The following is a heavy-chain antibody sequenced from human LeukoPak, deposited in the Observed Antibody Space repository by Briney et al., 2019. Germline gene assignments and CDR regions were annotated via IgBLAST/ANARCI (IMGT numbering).Heavy chain of an antibody. D-gene: IGHD3-16*01. J-gene: IGHJ4*02. CDR2: ISSSSSTI. CDR1: GFTFSSYT. Sequence: GGSLRLSCAASGFTFSSYTINWVRQAPGKGLEWVSYISSSSSTIYYADSVKGRFTISRDNAKNSLYLQMNSLGAEDTAVYYCVRDLFGRDRRPFDCWGQGTLVTVSS. V-gene: IGHV3-48*04. CDR3: VRDLFGRDRRPFDC.